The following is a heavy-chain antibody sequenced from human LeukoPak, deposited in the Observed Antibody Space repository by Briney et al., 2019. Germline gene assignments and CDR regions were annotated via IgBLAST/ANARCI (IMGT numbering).Heavy chain of an antibody. Sequence: GGSLRLSCAAFGFTFSSYGMHWVRQAPGKGLEWVAVIWYGGSNKYYADSVEGRFTISRDNSKNTLYLQMNSLRAEDTAVYYCAKEANGFGELLSSRYYMDVWGKGTTVTVSS. D-gene: IGHD3-10*01. J-gene: IGHJ6*03. CDR3: AKEANGFGELLSSRYYMDV. CDR1: GFTFSSYG. CDR2: IWYGGSNK. V-gene: IGHV3-30*02.